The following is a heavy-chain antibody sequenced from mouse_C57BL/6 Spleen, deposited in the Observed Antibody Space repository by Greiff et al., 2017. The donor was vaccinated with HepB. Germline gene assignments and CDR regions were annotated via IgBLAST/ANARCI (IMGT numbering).Heavy chain of an antibody. J-gene: IGHJ3*01. D-gene: IGHD2-10*01. CDR1: GYTFTSYN. V-gene: IGHV1-12*01. Sequence: QVQLKESGAELVRPGASVKMSCKASGYTFTSYNMHWVKQTPRQGLEWIGAIYPGNGDTSYNQKFKGKATLTVDKSSSTAYMQLSSLTSADSAVYFCARTYYGNYWFAYWGQGTLVTVSA. CDR2: IYPGNGDT. CDR3: ARTYYGNYWFAY.